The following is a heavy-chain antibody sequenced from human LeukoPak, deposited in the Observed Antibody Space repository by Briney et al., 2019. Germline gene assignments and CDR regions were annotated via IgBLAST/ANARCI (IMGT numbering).Heavy chain of an antibody. Sequence: ASVKVSCKASGYTFTSYGISWVRQAPGQGLEWMGWISAYNGNTNYAQKLQGRVTMTTDTSTSTAYMELRSLRSDDTAVYYCAREGNTMIAVEFGDYWGRGTLVTVSS. V-gene: IGHV1-18*01. CDR1: GYTFTSYG. CDR2: ISAYNGNT. J-gene: IGHJ4*02. D-gene: IGHD3-22*01. CDR3: AREGNTMIAVEFGDY.